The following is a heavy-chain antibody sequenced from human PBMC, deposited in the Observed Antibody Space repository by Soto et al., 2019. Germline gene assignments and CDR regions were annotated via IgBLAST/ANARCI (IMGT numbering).Heavy chain of an antibody. J-gene: IGHJ6*02. CDR2: IGTAGDT. CDR1: GFTFSSYD. V-gene: IGHV3-13*01. CDR3: ARDLFLSGAARLYGMDV. Sequence: GGSLRLSCAASGFTFSSYDMHWVRQATGKGLEWVSAIGTAGDTYYPGSVKGRFTISRENAKNSLYLQMNSLRAEDTAVYYCARDLFLSGAARLYGMDVWGQGTTVTVSS. D-gene: IGHD6-6*01.